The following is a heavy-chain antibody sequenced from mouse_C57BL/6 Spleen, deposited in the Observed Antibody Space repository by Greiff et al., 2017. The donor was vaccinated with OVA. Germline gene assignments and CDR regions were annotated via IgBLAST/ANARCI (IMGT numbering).Heavy chain of an antibody. D-gene: IGHD2-3*01. J-gene: IGHJ4*01. CDR2: ISNGGGST. CDR3: ARQDGSYYYAMDY. CDR1: GFTFSDYY. V-gene: IGHV5-12*01. Sequence: EVKLVESGGGLVQPGGSLKLSCAASGFTFSDYYMYWVRQTPEKRLEWVAYISNGGGSTYYPDTVKGRFTISRDNAKNTLYLQMSRLKSEDTAMYYCARQDGSYYYAMDYWGQGTSVTVSS.